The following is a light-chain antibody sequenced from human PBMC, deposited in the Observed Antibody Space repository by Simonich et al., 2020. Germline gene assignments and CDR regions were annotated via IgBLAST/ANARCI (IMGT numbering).Light chain of an antibody. V-gene: IGKV3-15*01. J-gene: IGKJ2*01. CDR3: QQYNNWPPQEPYT. CDR1: QSVSSN. Sequence: EIVMTQSPATLSVSPGERATLSCRASQSVSSNLAWYQQKPGQAPRLLIYGASTRATGIPARFSGSGSGTEFTLTISSMQSEDFAVYYCQQYNNWPPQEPYTFGQGTKLEIK. CDR2: GAS.